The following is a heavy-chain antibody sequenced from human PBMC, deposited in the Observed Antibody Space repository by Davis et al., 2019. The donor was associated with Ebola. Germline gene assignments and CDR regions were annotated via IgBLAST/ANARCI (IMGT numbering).Heavy chain of an antibody. CDR2: ISHYGST. CDR1: GGSFSGYY. D-gene: IGHD3-10*01. CDR3: ARVNPQITMVRGVLPY. Sequence: PSETLSLTCAVYGGSFSGYYWSWIRQPPGKGLEWIGEISHYGSTNYNPSLKSRVTISVDTSKKQFSLKLNSVTAADTAVYYCARVNPQITMVRGVLPYWAQGTQVTVSS. V-gene: IGHV4-34*01. J-gene: IGHJ4*02.